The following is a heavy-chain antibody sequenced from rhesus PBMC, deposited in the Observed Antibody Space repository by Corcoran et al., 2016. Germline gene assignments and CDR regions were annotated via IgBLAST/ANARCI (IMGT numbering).Heavy chain of an antibody. CDR3: ASLYYNIWTGYATFDY. Sequence: QVQLQESGPGVVKPSETLSLTCAVSGGSISDSYRWSWIRQPPGKGLEWIGFIYGSSTSTNYKPPLKSRVTISKDTSKNQFALKLSSVTAADTAVYYCASLYYNIWTGYATFDYWGQGVLVTVSS. D-gene: IGHD3-3*01. CDR2: IYGSSTST. J-gene: IGHJ4*01. V-gene: IGHV4S10*01. CDR1: GGSISDSYR.